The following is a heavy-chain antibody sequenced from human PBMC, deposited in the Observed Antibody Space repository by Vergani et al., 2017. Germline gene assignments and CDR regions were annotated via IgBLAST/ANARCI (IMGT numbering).Heavy chain of an antibody. D-gene: IGHD2-8*01. CDR2: ISGSSSYV. J-gene: IGHJ4*02. CDR3: ARGLWDCTHIRCSPPSY. Sequence: EVQLLESGGDLVQPGGSLRLSCAASGFTFNHYAMNWVRQAPGKGLEWVSGISGSSSYVFYRDSVEGRFTITRDNAKKSVYLQMNSLRAEDTAMYFCARGLWDCTHIRCSPPSYWGQGTQVTVSS. V-gene: IGHV3-21*02. CDR1: GFTFNHYA.